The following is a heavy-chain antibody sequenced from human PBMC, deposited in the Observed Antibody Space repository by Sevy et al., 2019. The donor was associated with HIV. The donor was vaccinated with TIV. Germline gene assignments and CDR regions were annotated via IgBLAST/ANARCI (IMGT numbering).Heavy chain of an antibody. CDR3: ARDRLVGAPALKTGAYYYYYYMDV. V-gene: IGHV1-18*01. J-gene: IGHJ6*03. D-gene: IGHD1-26*01. CDR2: ISAYNGNT. CDR1: GYTFTSYG. Sequence: ASVKVSCKASGYTFTSYGISWVRQAPGQGLEWMGWISAYNGNTNYAQKLQGRVTMTTDTSRSTAYMELRSLRSDDTAVYYCARDRLVGAPALKTGAYYYYYYMDVWGKGTTVTVSS.